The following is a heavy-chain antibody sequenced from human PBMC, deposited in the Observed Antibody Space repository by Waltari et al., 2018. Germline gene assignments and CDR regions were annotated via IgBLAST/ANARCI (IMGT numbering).Heavy chain of an antibody. Sequence: KESGPTLVKPTQTLTLTCTFSGFSLSTSGVGVGWIRPPPGKGLEWIGSIYYSGSTYYNPSLKSRVTISVDTSKNQFSLKLSSVTAADTAVYYCARHLARRDGYNFDYWGQGTLVTVSS. CDR3: ARHLARRDGYNFDY. D-gene: IGHD5-12*01. CDR2: IYYSGST. CDR1: GFSLSTSGVG. V-gene: IGHV4-39*01. J-gene: IGHJ4*02.